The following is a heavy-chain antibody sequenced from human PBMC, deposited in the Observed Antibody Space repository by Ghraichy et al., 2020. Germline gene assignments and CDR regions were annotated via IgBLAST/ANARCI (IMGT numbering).Heavy chain of an antibody. V-gene: IGHV1-69*13. Sequence: SVKVSCKASGGTFCSYAISWVRQAPGQGLEWMGGIIPIFGTANYAQKFQGRVTITADESTSTVYMELSSLRSEDTAVYYCATRYDSSSRKRGGYWFDPWGQGTLVTVSS. CDR3: ATRYDSSSRKRGGYWFDP. J-gene: IGHJ5*02. CDR1: GGTFCSYA. D-gene: IGHD6-6*01. CDR2: IIPIFGTA.